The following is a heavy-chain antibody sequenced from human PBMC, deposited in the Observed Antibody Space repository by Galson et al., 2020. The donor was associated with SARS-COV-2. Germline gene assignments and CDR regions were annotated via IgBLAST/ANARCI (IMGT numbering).Heavy chain of an antibody. CDR1: GGSISSGGYY. CDR2: IYYSGST. J-gene: IGHJ3*02. Sequence: SETLSLTCTVSGGSISSGGYYWSWIRQHPGKGLEWIGYIYYSGSTYYNPSLKSRVTISVDTSKNQFSLKLSSVTAADTAVYYCARVDGAPTIFGVVIIGPHAFDIGGQGTMVTVSS. V-gene: IGHV4-31*03. D-gene: IGHD3-3*01. CDR3: ARVDGAPTIFGVVIIGPHAFDI.